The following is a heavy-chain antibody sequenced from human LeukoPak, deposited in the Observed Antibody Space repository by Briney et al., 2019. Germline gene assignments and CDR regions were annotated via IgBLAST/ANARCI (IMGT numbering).Heavy chain of an antibody. CDR1: GGSFSGYY. CDR2: INHSGST. D-gene: IGHD2-2*01. J-gene: IGHJ4*02. CDR3: ARGAYRSSTSCYGGAFDY. Sequence: PSETLSLTCAVYGGSFSGYYWSWIRQPPGKGLEWIGEINHSGSTNYNPSLKSRVTISVDTSKNQFSLKLSSVTAADTAVYYCARGAYRSSTSCYGGAFDYWGQGTLVTVSS. V-gene: IGHV4-34*01.